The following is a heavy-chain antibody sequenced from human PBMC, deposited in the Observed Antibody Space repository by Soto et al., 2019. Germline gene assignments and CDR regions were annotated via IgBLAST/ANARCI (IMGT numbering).Heavy chain of an antibody. J-gene: IGHJ5*02. CDR2: ISGSGTIT. CDR3: AEWARYCSGADCRA. Sequence: EVQLLESGGGLVQPGGSLRLSCAASGFPFSSRAMSWVRQAPGKGLEWVSAISGSGTITYYADSVKGRFTISRDTSKNKLYLQMNSLRADDTPLYYCAEWARYCSGADCRAWGQGTLVTVSS. D-gene: IGHD2-15*01. V-gene: IGHV3-23*01. CDR1: GFPFSSRA.